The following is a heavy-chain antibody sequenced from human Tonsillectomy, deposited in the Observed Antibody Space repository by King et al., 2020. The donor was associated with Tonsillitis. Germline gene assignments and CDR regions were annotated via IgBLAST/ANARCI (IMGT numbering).Heavy chain of an antibody. V-gene: IGHV4-59*01. CDR1: GGSISSYY. Sequence: VQLQESGPGLVKPSETLSLTCTVSGGSISSYYWSWIRQPPGKGLEWIGYIYYSGSTNYNPSLKSRVTLSVDTSKNQFSLKLSSVTAADTAVYYCARAAGRQQFFDYWGQGTLVTVSS. D-gene: IGHD6-13*01. CDR3: ARAAGRQQFFDY. J-gene: IGHJ4*02. CDR2: IYYSGST.